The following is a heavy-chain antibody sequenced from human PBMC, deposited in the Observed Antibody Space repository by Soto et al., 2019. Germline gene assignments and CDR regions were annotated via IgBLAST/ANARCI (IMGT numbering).Heavy chain of an antibody. V-gene: IGHV4-34*01. CDR3: ARGGGYCSSTSCLDPYCDY. CDR2: INHSGST. J-gene: IGHJ4*02. CDR1: GGSFSGYY. D-gene: IGHD2-2*01. Sequence: QVQLQQWGAGLLKPSETLSLTCAVYGGSFSGYYWSWIRQPPGKGLEWIGEINHSGSTNYNPSLKSRVTISVDTSKNPFSLKLRSVTAADTAVYYCARGGGYCSSTSCLDPYCDYWGQGTLVTVSS.